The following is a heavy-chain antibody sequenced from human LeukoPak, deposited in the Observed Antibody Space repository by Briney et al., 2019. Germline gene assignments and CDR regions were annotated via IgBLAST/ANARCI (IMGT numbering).Heavy chain of an antibody. CDR1: GGSFSGYY. J-gene: IGHJ2*01. D-gene: IGHD2-15*01. Sequence: PSETLSLTCAVYGGSFSGYYWSWIRQPPGKGLEWIGEINHSGSTNYSPSLKSRVTISVDTSKNQFSLKLSSVTAADTAVYYCARDTAIVVVVAATRYFDLWGRGTLVTVSS. CDR2: INHSGST. CDR3: ARDTAIVVVVAATRYFDL. V-gene: IGHV4-34*01.